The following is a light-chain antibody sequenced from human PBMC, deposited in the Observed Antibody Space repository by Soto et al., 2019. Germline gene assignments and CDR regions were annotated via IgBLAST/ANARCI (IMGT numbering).Light chain of an antibody. Sequence: DIVMTQPPDSLAVSLGERATINCKSSQSVLYSSNNKNYLAWYQQKPGQPPKLLIYWASTRESGVPDRFSGSGSGTDFTLTISSLQAEDVAVYYCQQYYSTPLTFGPGTKVDIK. J-gene: IGKJ3*01. CDR2: WAS. CDR1: QSVLYSSNNKNY. CDR3: QQYYSTPLT. V-gene: IGKV4-1*01.